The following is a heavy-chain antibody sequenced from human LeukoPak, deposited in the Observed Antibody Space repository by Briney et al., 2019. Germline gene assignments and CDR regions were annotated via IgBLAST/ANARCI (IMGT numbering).Heavy chain of an antibody. V-gene: IGHV3-7*01. CDR3: ARGAVPGYYFDY. D-gene: IGHD1-14*01. Sequence: GGSLRLSCVASGFTFGKYWMSWVRQAPGKGLEWVANIKLDGSEKNYVDSVKGRFTISRDNTKNSLYLQMNSLRAEDTAVYYCARGAVPGYYFDYWGQGTLVTVSS. J-gene: IGHJ4*02. CDR1: GFTFGKYW. CDR2: IKLDGSEK.